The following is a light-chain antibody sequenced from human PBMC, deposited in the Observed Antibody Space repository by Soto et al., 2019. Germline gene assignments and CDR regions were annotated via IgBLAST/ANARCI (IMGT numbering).Light chain of an antibody. CDR3: QSFDNSLSGVYV. J-gene: IGLJ1*01. Sequence: QSALTQTPSVSGAPGQRVTISCTGTNSNIGAGYDVHWYQHLPGRAPKLLIFGNTHRPSGVPDRFSGSKSGTSASLAITGLQPEDEADYYCQSFDNSLSGVYVFGSGTKLTVL. CDR1: NSNIGAGYD. V-gene: IGLV1-40*01. CDR2: GNT.